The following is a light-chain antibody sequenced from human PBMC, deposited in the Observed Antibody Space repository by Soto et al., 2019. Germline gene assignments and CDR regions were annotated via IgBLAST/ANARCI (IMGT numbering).Light chain of an antibody. CDR2: AAS. J-gene: IGKJ5*01. CDR3: QQYHHWRPIT. V-gene: IGKV1-27*01. CDR1: QDISNY. Sequence: DIQMTQSPSSLSASVGDRVTITCRASQDISNYLAWYQQKPGEVPKFLIYAASALQSGVPSRFSGSGSGTDFTLTISSLQSEDFAVYYCQQYHHWRPITFGQGTRLEIK.